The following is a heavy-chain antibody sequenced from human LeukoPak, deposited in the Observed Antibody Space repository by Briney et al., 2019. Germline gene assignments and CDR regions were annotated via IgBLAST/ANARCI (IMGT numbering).Heavy chain of an antibody. V-gene: IGHV4-34*01. CDR1: GGSFSGYY. D-gene: IGHD3-9*01. CDR3: ASLPNYDILTGYLDY. CDR2: INHSGST. J-gene: IGHJ4*02. Sequence: SETLSLTCAVYGGSFSGYYWSWIRQPPGKGLEWIGEINHSGSTNYNPSLKSRVTISVDTSKNQFSLKLSSVTAADTAVYYCASLPNYDILTGYLDYWGQGTLVTVSS.